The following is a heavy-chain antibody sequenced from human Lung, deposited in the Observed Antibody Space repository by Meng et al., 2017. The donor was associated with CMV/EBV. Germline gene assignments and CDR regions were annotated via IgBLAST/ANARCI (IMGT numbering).Heavy chain of an antibody. J-gene: IGHJ6*01. Sequence: SLKISCAASGFTFDDYALHWVRQVPGKGLEWVAGVSWNSGYIAYADSVKGRFTISRDNAKSSLFLQMNSLRAEDTALYYCAKDEGYCSDGSCYYYYYGMAVWGPRNTV. D-gene: IGHD2-15*01. CDR3: AKDEGYCSDGSCYYYYYGMAV. CDR2: VSWNSGYI. V-gene: IGHV3-9*01. CDR1: GFTFDDYA.